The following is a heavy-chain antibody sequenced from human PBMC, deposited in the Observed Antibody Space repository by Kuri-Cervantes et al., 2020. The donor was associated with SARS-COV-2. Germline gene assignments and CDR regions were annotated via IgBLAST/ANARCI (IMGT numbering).Heavy chain of an antibody. D-gene: IGHD2-2*01. CDR2: INHSGST. CDR1: GGSISSGGYY. J-gene: IGHJ6*02. Sequence: SETLSLTCTVSGGSISSGGYYWSWIRQPPGKGLEWIGEINHSGSTNYNPSLKSRVTISVDTSKNQFSLKLSSVTAADTAVYYCARGRRNYCSSTSCYPPYYGMDVWGQGTTVTVSS. V-gene: IGHV4-39*07. CDR3: ARGRRNYCSSTSCYPPYYGMDV.